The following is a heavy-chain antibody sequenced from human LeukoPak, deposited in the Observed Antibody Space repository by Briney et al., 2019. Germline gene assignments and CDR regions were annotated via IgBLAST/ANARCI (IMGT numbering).Heavy chain of an antibody. J-gene: IGHJ4*02. D-gene: IGHD4-17*01. CDR1: GFTFSSYA. Sequence: GGSLRLSCAASGFTFSSYAMSWVRQAPGKGLEWVSVISSSGSSTYNADSVKGRFTISRDNSKNTLYLQMNSLRAEDTAVYYCARDSTVTPRNYYLDYWGQGALVTISS. V-gene: IGHV3-23*01. CDR3: ARDSTVTPRNYYLDY. CDR2: ISSSGSST.